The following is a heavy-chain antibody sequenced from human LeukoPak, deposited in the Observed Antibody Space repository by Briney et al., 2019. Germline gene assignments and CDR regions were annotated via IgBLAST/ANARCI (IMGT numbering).Heavy chain of an antibody. CDR1: RFSFSNYA. D-gene: IGHD3-10*01. CDR2: ISHDGINT. J-gene: IGHJ5*02. Sequence: PGGSLRLSCAASRFSFSNYAMHWVRQDSGRGLEWLAVISHDGINTYYADSVKGRFTISRDNSKNTLYLQMNSLRTDDTAVYYCAKPLMRDRWFGESWGQGTLVTVSS. V-gene: IGHV3-30*18. CDR3: AKPLMRDRWFGES.